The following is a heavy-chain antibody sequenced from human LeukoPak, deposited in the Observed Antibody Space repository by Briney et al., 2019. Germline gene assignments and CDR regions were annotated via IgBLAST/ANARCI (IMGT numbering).Heavy chain of an antibody. J-gene: IGHJ4*02. Sequence: SVKVSCKASGGTFSSYAISWVRQAPGQGLEWMGGIIPIFGTANYAQKFRGRVTITADESTSTAYMELSSLRSEDTAVYYCARDPSNSGYDYLYYFDYWGQGTLVTVSS. CDR3: ARDPSNSGYDYLYYFDY. CDR2: IIPIFGTA. D-gene: IGHD5-12*01. CDR1: GGTFSSYA. V-gene: IGHV1-69*13.